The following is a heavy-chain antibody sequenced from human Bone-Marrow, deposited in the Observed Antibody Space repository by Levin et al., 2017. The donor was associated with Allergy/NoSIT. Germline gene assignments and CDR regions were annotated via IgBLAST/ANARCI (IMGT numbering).Heavy chain of an antibody. CDR1: GFTFSTYG. CDR2: ISDDGSNK. V-gene: IGHV3-30-3*01. D-gene: IGHD3-3*01. CDR3: ARDFGDYNFWSGYPDY. Sequence: QTGGSLRLSCVGSGFTFSTYGMHWVRQAPGKGLEWVAVISDDGSNKYYADSVKGRFTISRDSSKNTLFLQMNSLRVKDTAVYYCARDFGDYNFWSGYPDYWGQGTLVTVSS. J-gene: IGHJ4*02.